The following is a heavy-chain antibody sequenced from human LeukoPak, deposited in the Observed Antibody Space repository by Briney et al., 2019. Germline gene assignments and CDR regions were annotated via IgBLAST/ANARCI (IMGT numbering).Heavy chain of an antibody. J-gene: IGHJ4*02. Sequence: PGGSLRLSCAASRFTFTDYTMKWVRQAPGKGLEWVSSISSSSSYINYADSVKGRFTISRDNAKNSVYLQMNNLRAEDTAVYYCARDPPVAREFVLGRQRLFYQWGQGTLVTVSS. D-gene: IGHD2-15*01. CDR2: ISSSSSYI. CDR3: ARDPPVAREFVLGRQRLFYQ. CDR1: RFTFTDYT. V-gene: IGHV3-21*01.